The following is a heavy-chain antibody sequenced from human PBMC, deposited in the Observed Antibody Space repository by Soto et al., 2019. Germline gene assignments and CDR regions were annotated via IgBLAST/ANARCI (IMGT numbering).Heavy chain of an antibody. CDR3: AREPFSDWYFLRYYGMDV. CDR1: GFTFSHFA. CDR2: IWYDGSNK. J-gene: IGHJ6*02. D-gene: IGHD6-19*01. Sequence: GGSLRLSCAASGFTFSHFAMHWVRQAPGKGLEWISVIWYDGSNKYYADSVKGRFTISRDNSKNTLYLQMNSLRAEDTAVHYCAREPFSDWYFLRYYGMDVWGQGTTVTV. V-gene: IGHV3-33*08.